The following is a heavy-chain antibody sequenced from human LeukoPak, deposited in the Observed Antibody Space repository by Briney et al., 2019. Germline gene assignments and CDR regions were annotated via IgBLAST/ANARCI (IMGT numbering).Heavy chain of an antibody. CDR1: GYSFTSYA. J-gene: IGHJ5*02. V-gene: IGHV7-4-1*02. CDR3: AREFYSSSRYWFDP. Sequence: ASVKVSCKASGYSFTSYAMNWVRQAPGQRLEWMGWINTNTGNPTYAQGFTGRFVFSLDTSVSTAYLQISSLKAEDTAVYYCAREFYSSSRYWFDPWGQGTLVTVSS. D-gene: IGHD6-13*01. CDR2: INTNTGNP.